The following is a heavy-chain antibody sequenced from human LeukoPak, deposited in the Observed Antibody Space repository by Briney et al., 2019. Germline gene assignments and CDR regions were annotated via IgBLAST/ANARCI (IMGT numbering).Heavy chain of an antibody. CDR1: GFTFSNYD. CDR2: ISYDGTNK. V-gene: IGHV3-30*18. Sequence: QTGGSLRVSCAASGFTFSNYDMHWVRQAPGKGLEWVAVISYDGTNKYYADSVKGRFTISRDNSKNTLHLQMNSLRAEDTAVYYCAKDDRGNEAPFDYWGQGTLVTVSS. J-gene: IGHJ4*02. CDR3: AKDDRGNEAPFDY.